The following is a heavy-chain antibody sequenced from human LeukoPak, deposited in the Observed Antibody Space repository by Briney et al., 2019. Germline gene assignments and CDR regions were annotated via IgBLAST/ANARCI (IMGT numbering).Heavy chain of an antibody. Sequence: GGSLRLSCAASGFTFSSYWMSWVRQAPGKGLEWVANIKQDGSEKYYVDSVKGRFTISRDNAKNSLYLQMNSLRAEDTAVYYCAGDSQGGYSYGFDYWGQGTLVTVSS. CDR1: GFTFSSYW. D-gene: IGHD5-18*01. CDR3: AGDSQGGYSYGFDY. V-gene: IGHV3-7*01. J-gene: IGHJ4*02. CDR2: IKQDGSEK.